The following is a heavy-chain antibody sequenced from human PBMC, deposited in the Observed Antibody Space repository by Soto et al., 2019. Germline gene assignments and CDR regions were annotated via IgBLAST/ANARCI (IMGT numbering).Heavy chain of an antibody. V-gene: IGHV1-69*06. Sequence: ASVKVSCKASGGTFSSYAISWVRQAPGQGLEWMGGIIPIFGTANYAQKFQGRVTITADKSTSTAYMELSSLRSEDTAVYYCAGGYNWNYYYYGMDVWGQGTTVTVSS. CDR2: IIPIFGTA. D-gene: IGHD1-20*01. CDR1: GGTFSSYA. J-gene: IGHJ6*02. CDR3: AGGYNWNYYYYGMDV.